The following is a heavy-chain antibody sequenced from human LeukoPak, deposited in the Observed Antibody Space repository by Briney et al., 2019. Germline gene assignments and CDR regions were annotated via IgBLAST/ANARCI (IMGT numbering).Heavy chain of an antibody. D-gene: IGHD6-13*01. CDR2: INPNNGDT. CDR1: GYTFTGYY. CDR3: AREAGGSSWPLSHFDY. V-gene: IGHV1-2*02. J-gene: IGHJ4*02. Sequence: GASVKVSFKASGYTFTGYYMHWVRQAPVQGLEWVGWINPNNGDTNYAQNFQGRVTMTRDASISTAYMELSSLRSDDTAVYYCAREAGGSSWPLSHFDYWGQGTLVTVSS.